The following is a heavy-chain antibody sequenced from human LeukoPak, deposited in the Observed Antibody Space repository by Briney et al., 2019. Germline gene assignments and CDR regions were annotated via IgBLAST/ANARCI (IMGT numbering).Heavy chain of an antibody. CDR3: ARDPRGPTGYDSPSRDTFDY. V-gene: IGHV3-30*04. Sequence: GGSLRLSCVTSGFTFRNYAMHWIRQTPGKGLEWVAVIFYDGTIQYYADSVEGRFTISRDNSKNTLYLQMSSLRTEDTSLYYCARDPRGPTGYDSPSRDTFDYWGQGTLVTVSS. CDR2: IFYDGTIQ. J-gene: IGHJ4*02. D-gene: IGHD3-22*01. CDR1: GFTFRNYA.